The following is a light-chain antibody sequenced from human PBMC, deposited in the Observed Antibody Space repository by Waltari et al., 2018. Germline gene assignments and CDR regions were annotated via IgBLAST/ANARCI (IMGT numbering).Light chain of an antibody. V-gene: IGLV4-69*02. CDR2: VDSNGGH. Sequence: QLVLTQSHSAPASLGASVKLTCTLRSGHSPYAIPWHPQQPGKGPRYLMKVDSNGGHFKGDGIPDRFSGSSSGTERYLTISSLQSDDEADYYCQTWVTGIRVVFGGGTKLTVL. CDR1: SGHSPYA. J-gene: IGLJ2*01. CDR3: QTWVTGIRVV.